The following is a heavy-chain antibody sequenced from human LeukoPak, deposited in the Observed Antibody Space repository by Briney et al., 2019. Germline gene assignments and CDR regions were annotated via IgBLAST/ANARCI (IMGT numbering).Heavy chain of an antibody. D-gene: IGHD6-13*01. V-gene: IGHV1-2*05. CDR1: GYTFTGYY. J-gene: IGHJ6*03. CDR2: INPNSGGT. CDR3: AREAGQQLPPYHRDV. Sequence: ASVKVSCKASGYTFTGYYMHWVRQAPGLGLEWMGRINPNSGGTNYAQKFQGRVTMTRDTSISTAYMELSRLRSDDTGVDYRAREAGQQLPPYHRDVWGKGTTVTVSS.